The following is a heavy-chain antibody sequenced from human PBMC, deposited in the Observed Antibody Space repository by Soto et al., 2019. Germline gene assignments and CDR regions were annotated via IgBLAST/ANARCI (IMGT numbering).Heavy chain of an antibody. V-gene: IGHV4-34*01. CDR2: INHSGGT. CDR1: GGSFSGYF. CDR3: ARRLVNLPVDP. D-gene: IGHD2-15*01. Sequence: SETLSLTCAVYGGSFSGYFWTWIRQPPGKGLEWIGQINHSGGTNYNPSLKSRVSISIDTSKNQFSLNLNSVSVADTAVYYCARRLVNLPVDPWGQGTLVTVSS. J-gene: IGHJ5*02.